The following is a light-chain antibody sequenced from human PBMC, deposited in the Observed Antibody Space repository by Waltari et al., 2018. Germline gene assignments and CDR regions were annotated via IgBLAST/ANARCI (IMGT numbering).Light chain of an antibody. CDR2: GAS. CDR3: QQYNNWPPWT. V-gene: IGKV3-15*01. Sequence: VITQSPATLSVSPGERATLSCRASQSVSSNLAWYQQKPGQAPRLLIYGASTRATGIPARFSGSGSGTEFTLTISSLQSEDFAVYYCQQYNNWPPWTFGQGTKVEIK. CDR1: QSVSSN. J-gene: IGKJ1*01.